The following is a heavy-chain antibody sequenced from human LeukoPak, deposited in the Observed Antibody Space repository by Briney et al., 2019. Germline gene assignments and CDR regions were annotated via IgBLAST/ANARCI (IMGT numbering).Heavy chain of an antibody. J-gene: IGHJ3*02. CDR1: GYTLTELS. Sequence: ASVKVSCKVSGYTLTELSVHWVRQAPGKGLEWMGGFDREDDAPIYAQRFQGRVTMTGDTSTDTAYMELSSLRSEDTAVYYCARYTQHYGFDIWGQGTMVTVSA. D-gene: IGHD3-3*02. CDR2: FDREDDAP. CDR3: ARYTQHYGFDI. V-gene: IGHV1-24*01.